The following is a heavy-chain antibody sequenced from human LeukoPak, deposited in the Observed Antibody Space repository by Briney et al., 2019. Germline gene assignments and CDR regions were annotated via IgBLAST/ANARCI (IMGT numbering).Heavy chain of an antibody. CDR3: ARKSILTSGRKPYDY. J-gene: IGHJ4*02. D-gene: IGHD2-15*01. CDR1: GGSINTGGYS. Sequence: SETLSLTCTVSGGSINTGGYSWSWVRPPPGEGLEWIGYIYQTGNTYYNPSLKSRVTISIDGSKNQFSLKLSSVTAADTAVYYCARKSILTSGRKPYDYWDQGALVTVSS. CDR2: IYQTGNT. V-gene: IGHV4-30-2*01.